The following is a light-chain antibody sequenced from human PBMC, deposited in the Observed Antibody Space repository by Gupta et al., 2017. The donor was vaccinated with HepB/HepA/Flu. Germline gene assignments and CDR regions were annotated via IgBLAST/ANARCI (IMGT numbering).Light chain of an antibody. Sequence: EVVVTQSPLSLPVTLGQPASISCRSSQSLLYSDGNTYLNWFHQRPGQSPRRLIYKVSNRDSGSPDRFSGRGSGTDFTLKISRVEAEDVGVYYCMQGTHWPPTCGQGTKVEIK. CDR3: MQGTHWPPT. J-gene: IGKJ1*01. CDR1: QSLLYSDGNTY. V-gene: IGKV2-30*01. CDR2: KVS.